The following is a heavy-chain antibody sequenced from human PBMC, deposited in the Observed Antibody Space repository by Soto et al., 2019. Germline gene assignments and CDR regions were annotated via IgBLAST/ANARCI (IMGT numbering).Heavy chain of an antibody. CDR3: ARLQAAAGDNDLTFDY. CDR2: IDPSDSYI. J-gene: IGHJ4*02. V-gene: IGHV5-10-1*01. CDR1: GYSFARYW. D-gene: IGHD6-13*01. Sequence: EVQLVQSGAEVKKPGESLRISCKGSGYSFARYWISWVRQMPGKGLEWMGRIDPSDSYINYNPSFQGHVTISADKSISTAYLQWSSLKASDTAMYYCARLQAAAGDNDLTFDYWGQGTLVTVSS.